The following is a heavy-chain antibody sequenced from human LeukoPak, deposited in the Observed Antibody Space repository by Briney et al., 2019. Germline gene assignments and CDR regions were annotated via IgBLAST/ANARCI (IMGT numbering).Heavy chain of an antibody. CDR1: GASISGSGYY. CDR3: AKSGGYGLIDY. V-gene: IGHV4-39*01. CDR2: SSGST. Sequence: PSETLSLTCAVSGASISGSGYYWGWIRQPQGRGWSGFSSGSTYYNASLQSRVTISIDTSKNQFSLRLNSVTAADTAMYYCAKSGGYGLIDYWGQGTRVTVSS. J-gene: IGHJ4*02. D-gene: IGHD1-26*01.